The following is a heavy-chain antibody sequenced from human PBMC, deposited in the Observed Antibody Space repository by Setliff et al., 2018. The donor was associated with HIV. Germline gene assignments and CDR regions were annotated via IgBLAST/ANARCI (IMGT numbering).Heavy chain of an antibody. Sequence: GASVKVSCKVSGYTLTDLSIHWVRQAPGKGLEWMGGFDPEHDKTNYAQNFGGRVTITADQSTTTSYLQLNSLRFEDTAIYYCASDSPAARFEELEDHYYYFMDVWGKGTTVTV. CDR2: FDPEHDKT. D-gene: IGHD3-10*01. V-gene: IGHV1-24*01. CDR3: ASDSPAARFEELEDHYYYFMDV. CDR1: GYTLTDLS. J-gene: IGHJ6*03.